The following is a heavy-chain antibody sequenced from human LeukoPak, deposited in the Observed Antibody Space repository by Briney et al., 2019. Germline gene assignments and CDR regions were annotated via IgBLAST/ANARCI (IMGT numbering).Heavy chain of an antibody. J-gene: IGHJ5*02. CDR3: ARDRVVVTASPNWFDP. Sequence: GGSLRLSCAASGFTFSSYSMNWVRQAPGKGLEWFSSISSSSSYIYYADSVKGRFTISRDHAKNSLYLQMNSLRAEDTAVYYCARDRVVVTASPNWFDPWGQGTLVTVSS. CDR1: GFTFSSYS. D-gene: IGHD2-21*02. V-gene: IGHV3-21*01. CDR2: ISSSSSYI.